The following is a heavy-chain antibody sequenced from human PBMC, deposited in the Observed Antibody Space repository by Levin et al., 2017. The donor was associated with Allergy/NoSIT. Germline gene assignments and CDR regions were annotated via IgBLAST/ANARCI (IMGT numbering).Heavy chain of an antibody. V-gene: IGHV3-23*01. J-gene: IGHJ3*02. CDR2: IDYTGRST. CDR1: GFTFSDYA. D-gene: IGHD5-24*01. CDR3: AKLSDIAMAAPDALDM. Sequence: PGGSLRLSCAASGFTFSDYAMNWVRQAPGKGLEWLSAIDYTGRSTYYAESVDGRVTISRDNSKSTLFLQFYSLRPEDTAVYYCAKLSDIAMAAPDALDMWGQGTKVTVSS.